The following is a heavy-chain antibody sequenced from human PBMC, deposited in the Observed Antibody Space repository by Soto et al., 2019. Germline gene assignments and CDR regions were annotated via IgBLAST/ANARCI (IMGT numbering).Heavy chain of an antibody. CDR3: AKPRSSLEWPPFDS. J-gene: IGHJ5*01. D-gene: IGHD3-3*01. Sequence: GGSLRLSCAASGFTFDDYAMHWVRQAPGKGLEWVSGISWNSGSIGYADSVKGRFTIFRDNSKKTLYLQMNNLRPEDSAVYYCAKPRSSLEWPPFDSWGHGTLVTVSS. CDR2: ISWNSGSI. CDR1: GFTFDDYA. V-gene: IGHV3-9*01.